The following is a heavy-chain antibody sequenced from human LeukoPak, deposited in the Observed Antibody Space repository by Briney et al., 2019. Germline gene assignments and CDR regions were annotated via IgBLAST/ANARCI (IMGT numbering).Heavy chain of an antibody. CDR1: GYSISSGYY. Sequence: SETLSLTCAVSGYSISSGYYWGWIRQPPGKGLEWIGNIYHSGSTNYNPSLKSRVTISVDTSKNQFSLKLSSVTAADTAVYYCASTIFGFDYWGQGTLVTVSS. J-gene: IGHJ4*02. CDR2: IYHSGST. D-gene: IGHD3-3*01. CDR3: ASTIFGFDY. V-gene: IGHV4-38-2*01.